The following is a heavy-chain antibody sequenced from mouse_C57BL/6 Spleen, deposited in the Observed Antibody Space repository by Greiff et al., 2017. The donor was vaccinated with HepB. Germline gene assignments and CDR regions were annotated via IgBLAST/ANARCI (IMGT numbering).Heavy chain of an antibody. CDR2: ISSGSSTI. Sequence: EVKLMESGGGLVKPGGSLKLSCAASGFTFSDYGMHWVRQAPEKGLEWVAYISSGSSTIYYADTVKGRFTISRDNAKNTLFLQMTRLRSEDTAMYYCARGDDYYAMDYWGKGTTVTVSS. J-gene: IGHJ4*01. CDR1: GFTFSDYG. CDR3: ARGDDYYAMDY. V-gene: IGHV5-17*01.